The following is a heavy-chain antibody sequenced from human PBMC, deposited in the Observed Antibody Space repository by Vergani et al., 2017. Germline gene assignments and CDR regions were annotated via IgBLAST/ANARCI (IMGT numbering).Heavy chain of an antibody. CDR2: IYHSGST. V-gene: IGHV4-30-2*01. Sequence: QVQLQDSGPGLVKPSQTLSLTCTVSGGSISSGGYYWSWIRQPPGKGLEWIGYIYHSGSTYYNPSLKSRVTISVDRSKNQFSLKLSSVTAADTAVYYCAREGAKYQPPVWGKGTTVTVSS. J-gene: IGHJ6*04. CDR3: AREGAKYQPPV. D-gene: IGHD2-2*01. CDR1: GGSISSGGYY.